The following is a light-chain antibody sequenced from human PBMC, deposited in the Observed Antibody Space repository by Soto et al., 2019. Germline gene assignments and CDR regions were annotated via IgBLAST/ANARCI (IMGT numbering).Light chain of an antibody. CDR3: QQYSSYSPWL. J-gene: IGKJ1*01. Sequence: DIQVAQSPSTLSASVGVRVTITCRASPSISTWLAWYQHKPGTAPKLLIYKASTLDRGVSSRFSGSGSETEFTLTISSLQPEDSATYYCQQYSSYSPWLFGQGTKVEI. CDR2: KAS. V-gene: IGKV1-5*03. CDR1: PSISTW.